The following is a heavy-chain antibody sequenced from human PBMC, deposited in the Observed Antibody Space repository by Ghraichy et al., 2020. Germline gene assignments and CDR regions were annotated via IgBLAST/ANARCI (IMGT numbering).Heavy chain of an antibody. CDR2: ITISSIVI. CDR3: ARVGIIVKTEHGMDV. V-gene: IGHV3-48*02. J-gene: IGHJ6*02. CDR1: GFSFSTDS. Sequence: GGSLRLSCLDSGFSFSTDSMNWVRQAPGKGLEWVAYITISSIVIYYADSVKGRFTISRDNAKNSLYLQMNSLRDEDTAVYYCARVGIIVKTEHGMDVWGQGTTVTVSS. D-gene: IGHD1/OR15-1a*01.